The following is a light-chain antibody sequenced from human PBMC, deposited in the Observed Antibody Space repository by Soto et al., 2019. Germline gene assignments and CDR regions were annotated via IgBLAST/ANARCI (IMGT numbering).Light chain of an antibody. CDR1: QSVSSN. CDR2: GAS. Sequence: EIVMTQSPATLSVSPGERATLSCRASQSVSSNLAWYQQKPGQAPRLHIYGASTRATGIPARFSGSGSGTEFTRTISSLQSEDFAVYYCQQYNNWPYTFGQGTKLEIK. V-gene: IGKV3-15*01. J-gene: IGKJ2*01. CDR3: QQYNNWPYT.